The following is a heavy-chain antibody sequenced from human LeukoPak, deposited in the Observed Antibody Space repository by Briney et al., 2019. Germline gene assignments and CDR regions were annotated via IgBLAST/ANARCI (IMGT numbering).Heavy chain of an antibody. Sequence: GGSLRLSCAASGLTFNNYAMSWVRQAPGKGLEWVSAISGSGGSTYYADSVKGRFTISRDNSKNTLYLQMNSLRAEDTAVYYCAKDQVLLWFGELTPDYYYYGMDVWGQGTTVTVSS. CDR1: GLTFNNYA. J-gene: IGHJ6*02. D-gene: IGHD3-10*01. V-gene: IGHV3-23*01. CDR2: ISGSGGST. CDR3: AKDQVLLWFGELTPDYYYYGMDV.